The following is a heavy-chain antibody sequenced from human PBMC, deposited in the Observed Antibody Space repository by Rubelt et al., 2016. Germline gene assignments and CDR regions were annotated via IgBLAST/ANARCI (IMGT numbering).Heavy chain of an antibody. V-gene: IGHV3-30*04. CDR2: ISYDGSTK. Sequence: GRSLRLSCAASGFTFSSYAMHWVRQAPGKGLEWVAVISYDGSTKYYADSLKGRFIISRDNSKNTLYLQMSSLRAEDTAVYYCAGALVDSSSTLDYGMDVWGQGTPVTVSS. CDR1: GFTFSSYA. J-gene: IGHJ6*02. CDR3: AGALVDSSSTLDYGMDV. D-gene: IGHD6-6*01.